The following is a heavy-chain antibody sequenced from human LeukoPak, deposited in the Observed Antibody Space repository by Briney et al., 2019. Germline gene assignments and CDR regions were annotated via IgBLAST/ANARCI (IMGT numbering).Heavy chain of an antibody. CDR2: IIPIFGTA. D-gene: IGHD6-19*01. J-gene: IGHJ4*02. CDR3: ARVQVGGTGRGPLD. V-gene: IGHV1-69*13. CDR1: GGTFSSYA. Sequence: SVKVSCKASGGTFSSYAISWVRQAPGQGLEWLGGIIPIFGTANYAQKFQGRVTITADESTSTAYMELSSLRSEDTAVYYCARVQVGGTGRGPLDWGQGTLVTVSS.